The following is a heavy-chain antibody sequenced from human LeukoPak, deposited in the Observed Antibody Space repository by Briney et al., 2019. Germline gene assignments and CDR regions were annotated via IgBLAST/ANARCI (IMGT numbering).Heavy chain of an antibody. D-gene: IGHD5-24*01. CDR2: ISYDGSNK. V-gene: IGHV3-30*18. CDR1: GFTFSSYG. Sequence: PGGSLRLSCAASGFTFSSYGMHWVRQAPGKGLEGGAVISYDGSNKYYADSAKGRFTISRDNSKNPLYLQMNSLRAEDTAVYYCAKAGMATYCEREDYWGQGTLVTVSS. J-gene: IGHJ4*02. CDR3: AKAGMATYCEREDY.